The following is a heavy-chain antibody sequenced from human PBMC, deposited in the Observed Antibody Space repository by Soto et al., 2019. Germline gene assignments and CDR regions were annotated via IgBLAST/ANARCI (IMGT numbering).Heavy chain of an antibody. Sequence: QVQLVQSGAEVKKPGASVKVSCKASGYTFTSYYMNWVRQAPGQGLEWMGIINPSGGSTSYAQKFQGRVTMTRDTSTSTVYMELSSLRSEDTAVYYCTRDLGFCSGGRCYSSKFDPWGQGTLVTVSS. CDR1: GYTFTSYY. V-gene: IGHV1-46*03. CDR3: TRDLGFCSGGRCYSSKFDP. D-gene: IGHD2-15*01. J-gene: IGHJ5*02. CDR2: INPSGGST.